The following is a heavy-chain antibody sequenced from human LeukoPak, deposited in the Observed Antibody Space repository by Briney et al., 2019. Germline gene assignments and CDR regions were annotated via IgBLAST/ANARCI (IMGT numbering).Heavy chain of an antibody. CDR3: ARGGSGSFRAYYYYMDV. Sequence: ASVKVSCKASGGTFTSYGISWVRQAPGQGLEWMGWISAYNGNTNYAQKLQGRVTMTTDTSTSTAYMELRSLRSDDTAVYYCARGGSGSFRAYYYYMDVWGKGTTVTVSS. V-gene: IGHV1-18*01. J-gene: IGHJ6*03. CDR1: GGTFTSYG. D-gene: IGHD3-10*01. CDR2: ISAYNGNT.